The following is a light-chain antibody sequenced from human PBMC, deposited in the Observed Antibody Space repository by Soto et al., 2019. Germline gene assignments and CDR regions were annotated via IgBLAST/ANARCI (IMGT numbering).Light chain of an antibody. Sequence: DIQMTQSPSSLSASVGDRVTITCRASQSISSYLNWYQQKPGEAPKLLIYAASSLQSGVPSRFSGSGSGTDFTLTISSLQPEAFATYYCQQSYTPATFGQGTMVEIK. J-gene: IGKJ1*01. CDR1: QSISSY. V-gene: IGKV1-39*01. CDR3: QQSYTPAT. CDR2: AAS.